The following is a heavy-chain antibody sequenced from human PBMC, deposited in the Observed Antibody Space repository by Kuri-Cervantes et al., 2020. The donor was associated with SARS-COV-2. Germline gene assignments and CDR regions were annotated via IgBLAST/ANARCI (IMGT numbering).Heavy chain of an antibody. Sequence: GESLKISCAASGFTFSSYGMHWVRQAPGKGLEWVAFIRYDGSNKYYADSVKGRFTISRDNSKNTLYLQMNSLRAEDTAVYYCARDSGDWTPDGFDIWGQGTMVTVSS. CDR1: GFTFSSYG. CDR2: IRYDGSNK. CDR3: ARDSGDWTPDGFDI. D-gene: IGHD2-21*02. J-gene: IGHJ3*02. V-gene: IGHV3-30*02.